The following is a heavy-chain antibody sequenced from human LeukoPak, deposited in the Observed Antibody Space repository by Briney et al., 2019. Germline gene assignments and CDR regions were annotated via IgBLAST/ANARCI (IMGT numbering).Heavy chain of an antibody. CDR3: ARVVPDYYDSSGYSDNFDY. J-gene: IGHJ4*02. V-gene: IGHV4-39*07. D-gene: IGHD3-22*01. CDR1: GGSISSSSYY. CDR2: IYYSGST. Sequence: SETLSLTCTVSGGSISSSSYYWGWIRQPPGKGLEWIGSIYYSGSTYYNPSLKSRVTISVDTSKNQFSLKLSSVTAADTAVYYCARVVPDYYDSSGYSDNFDYWGQGTLVTVSS.